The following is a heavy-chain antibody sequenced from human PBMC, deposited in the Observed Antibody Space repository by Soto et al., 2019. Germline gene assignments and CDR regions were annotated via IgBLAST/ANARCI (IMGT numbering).Heavy chain of an antibody. V-gene: IGHV1-24*01. Sequence: ASVKVSCKVSENTLSDLSMHWVRQAPGKGLGWMGGFDPEDDETVYAQNFQGRLTMTEDTSTDTAYMDLSSLRSDDTAVYYCATAPPGFYYGSGLPNWGQGTLVTVSS. CDR2: FDPEDDET. J-gene: IGHJ4*02. CDR3: ATAPPGFYYGSGLPN. D-gene: IGHD3-10*01. CDR1: ENTLSDLS.